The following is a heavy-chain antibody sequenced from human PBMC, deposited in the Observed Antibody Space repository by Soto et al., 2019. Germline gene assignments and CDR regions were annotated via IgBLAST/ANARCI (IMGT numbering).Heavy chain of an antibody. CDR2: IIPIFGTA. CDR1: GGTFSNYA. Sequence: QVQLVQSGAEVKKPGSSVKVSCKASGGTFSNYAISWVRQAPGQGLEWMGGIIPIFGTAHYAQKFQGRVTITADESTSTAYMELSSLRSDDTAVYYCATDLYRIAARLPYYYYGMDVWGQGTTVTVSS. CDR3: ATDLYRIAARLPYYYYGMDV. V-gene: IGHV1-69*12. D-gene: IGHD6-6*01. J-gene: IGHJ6*02.